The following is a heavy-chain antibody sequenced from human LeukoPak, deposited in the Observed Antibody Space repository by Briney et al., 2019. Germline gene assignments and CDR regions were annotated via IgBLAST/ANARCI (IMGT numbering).Heavy chain of an antibody. Sequence: PGGSLRLSCAASGFTFSSYAMSWVRQAPGKGLEWVSAISGSGGSTYYADSVKGRFTISRDNSKNALYLQMNSLRAEDTAVYYCAKVGPRYSSGWLFDYWGQGTLVTVSS. CDR2: ISGSGGST. J-gene: IGHJ4*02. D-gene: IGHD6-19*01. CDR3: AKVGPRYSSGWLFDY. V-gene: IGHV3-23*01. CDR1: GFTFSSYA.